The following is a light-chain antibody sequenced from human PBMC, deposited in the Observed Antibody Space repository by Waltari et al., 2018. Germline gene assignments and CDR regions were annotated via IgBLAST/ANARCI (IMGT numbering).Light chain of an antibody. CDR2: EVY. J-gene: IGLJ2*01. Sequence: QSGLTQPASVSGSPGQSITISCTGTSNDVGTYTYVSWYQPHPDRAPLLLIYEVYNRPSGISTRFSGSKSGNTASLTISGLLAEDEAVYYCSSYTESGARVFGGGTKVTV. CDR1: SNDVGTYTY. CDR3: SSYTESGARV. V-gene: IGLV2-14*01.